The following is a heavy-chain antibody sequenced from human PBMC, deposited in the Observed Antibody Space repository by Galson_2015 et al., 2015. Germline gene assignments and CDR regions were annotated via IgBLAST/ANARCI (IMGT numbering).Heavy chain of an antibody. D-gene: IGHD6-19*01. Sequence: SLRLSCAASGFTFSSYWMHWVRQVPGKGLMWVSRIKGDGSSIIYADSVKGRFTISRDNTKNTVWLQMNSPRVEDTAVYYCARDPVDGSGHFDYWGQGTLVTVSS. CDR3: ARDPVDGSGHFDY. V-gene: IGHV3-74*01. J-gene: IGHJ4*02. CDR2: IKGDGSSI. CDR1: GFTFSSYW.